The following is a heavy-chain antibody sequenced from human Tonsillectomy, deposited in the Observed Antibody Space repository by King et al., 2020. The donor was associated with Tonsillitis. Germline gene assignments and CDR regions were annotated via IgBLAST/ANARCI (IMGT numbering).Heavy chain of an antibody. CDR1: GFTFSSYW. CDR2: IKQDGSEK. V-gene: IGHV3-7*01. CDR3: ARDDGSGDYYYYGMDV. Sequence: VQLVESGGGLVQPGGSLRLSCAASGFTFSSYWMSWVRQAPGKGLEWVANIKQDGSEKYYVDSVKGRFTISRDNAKNSLYLQMNSLRAEDTAVYYCARDDGSGDYYYYGMDVWGQGTTVTVSS. J-gene: IGHJ6*02. D-gene: IGHD3-10*01.